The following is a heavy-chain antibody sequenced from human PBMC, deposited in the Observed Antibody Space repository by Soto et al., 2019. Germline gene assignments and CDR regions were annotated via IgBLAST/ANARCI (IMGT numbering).Heavy chain of an antibody. CDR2: IYYSGST. V-gene: IGHV4-39*01. Sequence: SSETLSLTCTVSGRSISSSSYYWGWIRQPPGKGLEWIGSIYYSGSTYYNPSLKSRVTISVDTSKNQFSLKLSSVTAADTAVYYCARHYGDYDIFSYYYGMDVWGQGTTVTVSS. J-gene: IGHJ6*02. CDR3: ARHYGDYDIFSYYYGMDV. D-gene: IGHD4-17*01. CDR1: GRSISSSSYY.